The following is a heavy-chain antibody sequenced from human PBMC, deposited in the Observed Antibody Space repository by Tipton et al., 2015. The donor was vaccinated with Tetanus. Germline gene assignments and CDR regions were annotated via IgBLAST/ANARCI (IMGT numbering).Heavy chain of an antibody. CDR2: ISDSGSTI. D-gene: IGHD2-8*02. J-gene: IGHJ4*02. Sequence: SLRLSCAASGFTFSDYYMSWIRQAPGRGLEWVSHISDSGSTIYYADSVKGRFTISRDNAKNSLYLQMNSLRAEDTAVYFCARYYCPGGSCRHFDFWGQGTLVTISS. V-gene: IGHV3-11*01. CDR3: ARYYCPGGSCRHFDF. CDR1: GFTFSDYY.